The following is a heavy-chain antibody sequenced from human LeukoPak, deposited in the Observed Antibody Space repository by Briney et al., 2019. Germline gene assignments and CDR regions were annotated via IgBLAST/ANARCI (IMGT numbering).Heavy chain of an antibody. D-gene: IGHD6-19*01. Sequence: SETLSLTCTVSGYSISSGYYWGWIRQPPGKGLEWIGEINHSGSTNYYPSLKSRVTISIDTSTNQFSLKLSSVTAADTAVYYCARHNEQWPHFDYWGQGTLVTVSS. CDR2: INHSGST. CDR3: ARHNEQWPHFDY. J-gene: IGHJ4*02. CDR1: GYSISSGYY. V-gene: IGHV4-38-2*02.